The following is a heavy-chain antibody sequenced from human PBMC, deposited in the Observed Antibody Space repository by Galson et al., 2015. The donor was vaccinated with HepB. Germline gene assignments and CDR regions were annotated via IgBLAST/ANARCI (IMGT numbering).Heavy chain of an antibody. CDR1: GFTVTKNH. D-gene: IGHD2-15*01. V-gene: IGHV3-53*01. J-gene: IGHJ4*02. Sequence: SLRLSCAASGFTVTKNHMTWVRQAPGKGREWLSIFYSVGTTYNADSVKGRFTIPRDNSKNTLYLQMNSLRAEDTAIYYCLGFPGYWGQGTLVTVSS. CDR3: LGFPGY. CDR2: FYSVGTT.